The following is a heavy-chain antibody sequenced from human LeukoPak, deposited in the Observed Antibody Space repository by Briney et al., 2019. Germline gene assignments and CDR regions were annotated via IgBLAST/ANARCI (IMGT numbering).Heavy chain of an antibody. CDR2: VNAYNGDT. V-gene: IGHV1-18*01. CDR3: ARDGSGVWFDY. CDR1: RYTFTSYG. D-gene: IGHD3-10*01. Sequence: ASVKVSCKASRYTFTSYGISWVRQAPGQGLEWMARVNAYNGDTNYAQKLQGRVTLTTETSTSTAYMELRSLRSDDTAVYYCARDGSGVWFDYWGQGTLVTVSS. J-gene: IGHJ4*02.